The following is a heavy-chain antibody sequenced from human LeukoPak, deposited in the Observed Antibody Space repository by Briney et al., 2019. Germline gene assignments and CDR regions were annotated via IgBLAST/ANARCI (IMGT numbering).Heavy chain of an antibody. Sequence: GGSLRLSCAASGFNLDDYDMSWVRQVPGKGLEWVSDINWNGDSTSYGDFVKGRFTISRDNSKNTLYLQMNSLRAEDTAVYYCARNGYSSSPSGDMDVWGKGTTVTVSS. V-gene: IGHV3-20*04. CDR1: GFNLDDYD. D-gene: IGHD6-6*01. J-gene: IGHJ6*03. CDR3: ARNGYSSSPSGDMDV. CDR2: INWNGDST.